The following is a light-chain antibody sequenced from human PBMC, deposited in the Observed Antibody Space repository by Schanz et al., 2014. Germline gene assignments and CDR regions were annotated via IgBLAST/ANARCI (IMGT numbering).Light chain of an antibody. J-gene: IGLJ3*02. CDR2: SNN. V-gene: IGLV1-44*01. CDR3: AAWDDSLNGHGV. Sequence: QSVLTQPPSASGTPGQRVTISCSGSSSNIGGNTVNWYQQLPGTAPKPLIYSNNQRPSGVPDRFSGSKSGTSASLAISGLQSEDEADYYCAAWDDSLNGHGVFGGGTKLTVL. CDR1: SSNIGGNT.